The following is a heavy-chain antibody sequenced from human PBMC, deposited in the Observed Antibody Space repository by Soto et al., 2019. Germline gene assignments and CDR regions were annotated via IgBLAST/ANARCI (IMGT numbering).Heavy chain of an antibody. CDR1: GGSISSYY. CDR2: IYYSGST. Sequence: SETLSLTCTVSGGSISSYYWSWIRQPPGKGLEWIGYIYYSGSTNYNPSLKSRVTISVDTSKNQFSLKLSSVTAADTAVYYCARAEAVAEYNWFDPWGQGTLVTVSS. V-gene: IGHV4-59*01. D-gene: IGHD6-19*01. J-gene: IGHJ5*02. CDR3: ARAEAVAEYNWFDP.